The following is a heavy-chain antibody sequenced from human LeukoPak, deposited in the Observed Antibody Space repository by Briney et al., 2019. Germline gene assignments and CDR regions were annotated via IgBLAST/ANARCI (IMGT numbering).Heavy chain of an antibody. V-gene: IGHV3-23*01. CDR2: ISGSGGST. CDR3: AKDPYDYAPPNWFDP. J-gene: IGHJ5*02. Sequence: GGSLRLSCAASGFTFDDYGMSWVRQAPGKGLEWVSVISGSGGSTYYADSVKGRFTISRDNSKNTLYLQMNSLRAEDTAVYYCAKDPYDYAPPNWFDPWGQGTLVTVSS. D-gene: IGHD3-16*01. CDR1: GFTFDDYG.